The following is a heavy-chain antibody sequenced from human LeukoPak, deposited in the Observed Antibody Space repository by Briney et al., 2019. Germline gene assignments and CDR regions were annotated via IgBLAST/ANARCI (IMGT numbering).Heavy chain of an antibody. CDR2: IKEDGSEK. CDR3: ARDPRTTVTTYYYGMDV. Sequence: GGSLRLSCAASGFTFSNSWMTWVRQAPGKGLEWVANIKEDGSEKYYVDSVKGRFIISRDNAKNSLYLQMNSLRAEDTAVYYCARDPRTTVTTYYYGMDVWGQGTTVTVSS. D-gene: IGHD4-11*01. CDR1: GFTFSNSW. J-gene: IGHJ6*02. V-gene: IGHV3-7*03.